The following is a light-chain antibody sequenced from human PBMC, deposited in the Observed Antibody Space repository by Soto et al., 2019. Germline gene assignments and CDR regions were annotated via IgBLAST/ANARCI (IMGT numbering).Light chain of an antibody. CDR1: SSDVGGYDY. J-gene: IGLJ1*01. CDR2: DVD. CDR3: SSYTSGSTSPYV. Sequence: QSALTQPASVSGSPGQSITISCSGTSSDVGGYDYVSWYQQHPGKAPKLMIYDVDSRPSGVSNRFSGSKSGNTASLTISGLQAEDEADYYCSSYTSGSTSPYVFGTGTKLTVL. V-gene: IGLV2-14*03.